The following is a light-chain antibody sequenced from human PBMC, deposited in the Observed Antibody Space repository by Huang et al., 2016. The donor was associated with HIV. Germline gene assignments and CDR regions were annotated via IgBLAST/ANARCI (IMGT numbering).Light chain of an antibody. CDR1: ESVGRN. J-gene: IGKJ4*01. CDR2: GAS. Sequence: EVVMTQSPATLSVPPGERGTLSCRASESVGRNLAWYHQKPGQAPRLIIYGASTRVTEIPARFSGTGSGTQFTLTITRLQSEEFGIYYCQQYDRWPFTFGGGTKVEI. CDR3: QQYDRWPFT. V-gene: IGKV3-15*01.